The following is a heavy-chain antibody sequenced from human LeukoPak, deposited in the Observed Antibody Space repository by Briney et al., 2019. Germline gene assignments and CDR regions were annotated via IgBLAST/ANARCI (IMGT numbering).Heavy chain of an antibody. J-gene: IGHJ4*02. CDR2: INSNGAST. CDR1: GFTFSSYG. D-gene: IGHD3-10*01. Sequence: PGGSLRLSCSASGFTFSSYGIHWVRQAPGKGLEDVSAINSNGASTYYADSVKGRFTISRDNSKNTLYLQMSSLRAEDTVVYYCVKDPPYIYYGSGSRGVWGQGTLVTVSP. V-gene: IGHV3-64D*06. CDR3: VKDPPYIYYGSGSRGV.